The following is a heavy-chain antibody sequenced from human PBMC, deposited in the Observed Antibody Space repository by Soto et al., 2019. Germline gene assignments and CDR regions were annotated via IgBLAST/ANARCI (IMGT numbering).Heavy chain of an antibody. D-gene: IGHD3-9*01. CDR2: INPSGGST. V-gene: IGHV1-46*01. CDR3: ARGSLYYDILTGYSTFDY. J-gene: IGHJ4*02. CDR1: GYTFTSYY. Sequence: GASLKVSCKASGYTFTSYYMHWVRQAPGQGLEWMGIINPSGGSTSYAQKFQGRVTMTRDTSTSTVYVELSSLRSEDTAVYYCARGSLYYDILTGYSTFDYWGQGTLVTVSS.